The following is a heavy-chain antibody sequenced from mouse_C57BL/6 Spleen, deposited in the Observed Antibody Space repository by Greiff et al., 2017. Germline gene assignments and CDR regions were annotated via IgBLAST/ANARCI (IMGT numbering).Heavy chain of an antibody. CDR3: ARFYDYEEGYYFDY. J-gene: IGHJ2*01. CDR2: IYPGDGDT. CDR1: GYAFSSYW. Sequence: VQLQQSGAELVKPGASVKISCKASGYAFSSYWMNWVKQRPGKGLEWIGQIYPGDGDTNYNGKFKGKATLTADKSSSTAYMQLSSLTSEDSAVYFCARFYDYEEGYYFDYWGQGTTLTVSS. V-gene: IGHV1-80*01. D-gene: IGHD2-4*01.